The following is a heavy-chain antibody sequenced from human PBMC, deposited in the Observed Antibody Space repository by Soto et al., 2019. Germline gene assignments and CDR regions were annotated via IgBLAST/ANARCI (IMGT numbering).Heavy chain of an antibody. CDR2: IKHDGSVQ. J-gene: IGHJ4*02. CDR3: ARATYSNAWYRFDL. V-gene: IGHV3-7*03. CDR1: GFTFSGYW. Sequence: VGSLRLSCEASGFTFSGYWMSWVRQAPGKGLGWVADIKHDGSVQYYVDSVKGRFTISRDNAKKLLYLQMNGLRAEDTALYYCARATYSNAWYRFDLWGQGTLVTVSS. D-gene: IGHD4-4*01.